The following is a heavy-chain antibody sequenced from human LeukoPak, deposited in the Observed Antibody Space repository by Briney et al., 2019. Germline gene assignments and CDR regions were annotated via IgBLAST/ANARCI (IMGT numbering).Heavy chain of an antibody. D-gene: IGHD3-10*01. CDR3: ARTTVIRGDIPWLDP. Sequence: PSETLSLTCSVSGASISSSNYCWAWIRQHPGKGLEWIGSIYSSGNTYYNPSLKSRVTISVDTSKNQFSLKLSSVAAADTAVYYCARTTVIRGDIPWLDPWGHGTLVTVSS. CDR1: GASISSSNYC. CDR2: IYSSGNT. V-gene: IGHV4-39*01. J-gene: IGHJ5*02.